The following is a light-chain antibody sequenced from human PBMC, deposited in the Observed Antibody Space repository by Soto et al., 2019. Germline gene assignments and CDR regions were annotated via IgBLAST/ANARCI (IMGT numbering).Light chain of an antibody. Sequence: QSVLTQPAAVSGSPGQSITMACTGTSSDVVGYNYVSWYQQPPGKAPNLMIYDVTNRPSGISNPFSGSKSGNTASLTISGLQAEDEADYYCSSYTSTSTYVFGTGTKVTVL. CDR2: DVT. CDR3: SSYTSTSTYV. V-gene: IGLV2-14*01. CDR1: SSDVVGYNY. J-gene: IGLJ1*01.